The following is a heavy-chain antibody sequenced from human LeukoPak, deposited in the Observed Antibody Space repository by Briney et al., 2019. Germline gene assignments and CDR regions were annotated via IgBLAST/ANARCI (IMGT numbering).Heavy chain of an antibody. CDR1: GGSISSYY. CDR2: IYYGGST. CDR3: AARYNTLKYYFDY. Sequence: PSETLSLTCTVSGGSISSYYWSWIRQPPGKGLEWIGYIYYGGSTNYNPSLKSRVTISVDTSKNQFSLKLSSVTAADTAVYYCAARYNTLKYYFDYWGQGTLVTVSS. J-gene: IGHJ4*02. V-gene: IGHV4-59*01. D-gene: IGHD5-24*01.